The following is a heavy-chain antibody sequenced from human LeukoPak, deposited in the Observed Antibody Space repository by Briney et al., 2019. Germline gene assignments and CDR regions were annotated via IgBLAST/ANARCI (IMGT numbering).Heavy chain of an antibody. V-gene: IGHV4-34*01. CDR1: GGSFSGYY. J-gene: IGHJ4*02. D-gene: IGHD3-22*01. Sequence: SETLSLTCAVYGGSFSGYYWSWIRQPPGKGLEWTGEINHSGSTNYNPSLKSRVTISVDTSKNQFSLKLSSVTAADTAVYYCARGWYYDSSGYYYDYWGQGTLVTVSS. CDR2: INHSGST. CDR3: ARGWYYDSSGYYYDY.